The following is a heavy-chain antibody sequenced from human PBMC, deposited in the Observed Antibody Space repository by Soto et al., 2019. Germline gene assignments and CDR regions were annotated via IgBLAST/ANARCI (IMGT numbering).Heavy chain of an antibody. CDR1: GITFSGYW. J-gene: IGHJ4*02. V-gene: IGHV3-74*01. Sequence: EVQLVESGGGSVQPGGSLRLSCVASGITFSGYWMHWVRQVPGKGLVWVARVDSDGSGTSYADSVKGRFTISRDNAKNTLLLQVDSLRVEDTAVYYCATVFEHWGQGIAVTVSS. CDR2: VDSDGSGT. CDR3: ATVFEH.